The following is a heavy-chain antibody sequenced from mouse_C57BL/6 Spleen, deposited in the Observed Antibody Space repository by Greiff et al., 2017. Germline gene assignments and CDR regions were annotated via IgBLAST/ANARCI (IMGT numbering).Heavy chain of an antibody. CDR2: IDPSDSYT. Sequence: QVQLQQPGAELVMPGASVKLSCKASGYTFTSYWMHWVKQRPGQGLEWIGEIDPSDSYTNYNQKFKGKSTLTVDTSSSTAYMQLSSLTSEDSAVYYCARREAGTESFAYWGQETLVTVSA. J-gene: IGHJ3*01. CDR1: GYTFTSYW. CDR3: ARREAGTESFAY. V-gene: IGHV1-69*01. D-gene: IGHD3-3*01.